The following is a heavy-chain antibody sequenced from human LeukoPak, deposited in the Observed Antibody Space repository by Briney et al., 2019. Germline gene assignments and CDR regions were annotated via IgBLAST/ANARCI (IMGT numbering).Heavy chain of an antibody. CDR1: GFTFSSYG. Sequence: GGSLRLSCAASGFTFSSYGMHWVRQAPGKGLEWVAFIRYDGSNKYYADSVKGRFTISRDNSKNTLYLQMNSLRAEDTAVYYCAKHVGDGYNAAFDYWGQGTLVTVSS. D-gene: IGHD5-24*01. J-gene: IGHJ4*02. CDR2: IRYDGSNK. V-gene: IGHV3-30*02. CDR3: AKHVGDGYNAAFDY.